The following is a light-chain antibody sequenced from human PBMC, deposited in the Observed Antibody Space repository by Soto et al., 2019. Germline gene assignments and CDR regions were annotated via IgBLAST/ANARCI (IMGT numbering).Light chain of an antibody. CDR1: QSISVW. Sequence: DIQMTQSPSTLSASVGDRVTITCRASQSISVWLAWYQQKAGKASNLLIYKASSLKSGVPSRFSGSGSGTEFTLTISSLQPDDFATYYCQQYDTYWTFGQGTKVDIK. V-gene: IGKV1-5*03. CDR2: KAS. J-gene: IGKJ1*01. CDR3: QQYDTYWT.